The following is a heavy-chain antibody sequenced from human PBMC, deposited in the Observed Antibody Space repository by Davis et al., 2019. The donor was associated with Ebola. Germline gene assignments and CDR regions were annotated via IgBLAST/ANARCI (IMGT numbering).Heavy chain of an antibody. CDR2: VRYSGST. CDR1: GGSISSGGYS. V-gene: IGHV4-61*08. J-gene: IGHJ4*01. CDR3: ARGTWELLGED. D-gene: IGHD1-26*01. Sequence: MPSETLSLTCAVSGGSISSGGYSWSWIRQPPGKGLEWIGYVRYSGSTKYNPSLKSRITMSVDISRNQFSLTLTSVTAADTAVYYCARGTWELLGEDWGQGVLVTVS.